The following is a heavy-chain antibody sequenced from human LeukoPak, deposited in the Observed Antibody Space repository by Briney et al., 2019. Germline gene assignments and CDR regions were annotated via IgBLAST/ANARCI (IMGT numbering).Heavy chain of an antibody. CDR2: FSGSGGPT. D-gene: IGHD3-10*01. CDR1: GLVFSMYG. J-gene: IGHJ6*03. Sequence: GGSLRLSCTASGLVFSMYGMSWVRQAPGKGLEWVSAFSGSGGPTYYAGSVKGRFTISRDNSMNTLYLQMNDLRVEDTAVYYCAKDWNQFGSGSHLDYMDVWGKGTTVTVS. CDR3: AKDWNQFGSGSHLDYMDV. V-gene: IGHV3-23*01.